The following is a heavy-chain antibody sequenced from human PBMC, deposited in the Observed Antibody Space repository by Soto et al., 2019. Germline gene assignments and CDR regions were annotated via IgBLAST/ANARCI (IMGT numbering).Heavy chain of an antibody. CDR3: AKVTGFCSSSSCRRDYYYYYGMDV. D-gene: IGHD2-2*01. V-gene: IGHV3-30*18. CDR1: GFTFSNYG. Sequence: GGSLRLSCAASGFTFSNYGMHWVRQAPGKGLEWVAVISYDGGEKYYADSVKGRFSISRDNSKNTLYLQMNSLRAEDTAVYYWAKVTGFCSSSSCRRDYYYYYGMDVWGQGTTVTVSS. CDR2: ISYDGGEK. J-gene: IGHJ6*02.